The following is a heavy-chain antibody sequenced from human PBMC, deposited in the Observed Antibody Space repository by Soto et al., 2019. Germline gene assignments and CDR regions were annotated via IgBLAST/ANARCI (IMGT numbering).Heavy chain of an antibody. J-gene: IGHJ6*02. CDR2: ITWNSDEI. V-gene: IGHV3-9*01. CDR3: AASRGYDSSGYSGYYYGMDV. D-gene: IGHD3-22*01. Sequence: EVQLVESGGGLVQPGRSLRLSCAASGFTFDDYAMHWVRQRPGRGLEWVSGITWNSDEIGYADSVKGRFSISRDNAKRYLYLQMNSMRPDDTALYYCAASRGYDSSGYSGYYYGMDVWGQGTTVIVSS. CDR1: GFTFDDYA.